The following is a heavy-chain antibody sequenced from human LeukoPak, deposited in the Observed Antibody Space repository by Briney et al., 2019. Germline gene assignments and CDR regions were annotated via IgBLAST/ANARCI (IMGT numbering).Heavy chain of an antibody. J-gene: IGHJ4*02. CDR2: IIPIFGTA. Sequence: ASVTVSCKASGGTFSSYAISWVRQAPGQGLEWMGGIIPIFGTANYAQKFQGRVTIAADESTSTAYMELSSLRSEDTAVYYCVRERFDGVGSGPAYQLLWFGGKFDYWGQGTLVTVSS. CDR3: VRERFDGVGSGPAYQLLWFGGKFDY. CDR1: GGTFSSYA. D-gene: IGHD3-10*01. V-gene: IGHV1-69*13.